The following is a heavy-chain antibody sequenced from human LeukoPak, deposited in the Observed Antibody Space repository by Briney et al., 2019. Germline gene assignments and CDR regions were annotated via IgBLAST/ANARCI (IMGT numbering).Heavy chain of an antibody. CDR3: SRGISGYGMDV. D-gene: IGHD6-13*01. V-gene: IGHV3-73*01. CDR2: IRTKVNSYAT. CDR1: GFTFSGSG. Sequence: TGGSLRLSCAASGFTFSGSGMHWVRQASGKGLEWIGRIRTKVNSYATAYAASVKGRFTISRDDSKNTAYLQMDSLKTEDTAVYYCSRGISGYGMDVWGQGTTATVSS. J-gene: IGHJ6*02.